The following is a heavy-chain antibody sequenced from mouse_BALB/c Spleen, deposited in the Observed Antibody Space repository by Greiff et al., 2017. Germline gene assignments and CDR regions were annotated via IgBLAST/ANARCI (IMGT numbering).Heavy chain of an antibody. CDR1: GFTFSSYG. Sequence: EVQRVESGGDLVKPGGSLKLSCAASGFTFSSYGMSWVRQTPDKRLEWVATISSGGSYTYYPDSVKGRFTISRDNAKNTLYLQMSSLKSEDTAMYYCARANDGYSPGFAYWGQGTLVTVSA. J-gene: IGHJ3*01. V-gene: IGHV5-6*01. D-gene: IGHD2-3*01. CDR3: ARANDGYSPGFAY. CDR2: ISSGGSYT.